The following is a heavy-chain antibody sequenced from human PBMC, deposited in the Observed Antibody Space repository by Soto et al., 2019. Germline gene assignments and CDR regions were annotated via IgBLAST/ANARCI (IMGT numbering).Heavy chain of an antibody. CDR2: IYYSGST. Sequence: PSETLSLTCTVSGGSISSSSYYWGWIRQPPGKGLEWIGSIYYSGSTYYNPSLKSRVTISVDTSKNQFSLKLSSVTAADTAVYYCARHGYSSSWFLPWGQGNLVTVSS. CDR1: GGSISSSSYY. D-gene: IGHD2-2*03. V-gene: IGHV4-39*01. CDR3: ARHGYSSSWFLP. J-gene: IGHJ5*02.